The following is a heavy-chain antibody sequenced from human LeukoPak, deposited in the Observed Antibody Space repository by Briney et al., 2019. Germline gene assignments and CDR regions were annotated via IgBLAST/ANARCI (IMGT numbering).Heavy chain of an antibody. D-gene: IGHD2-21*02. Sequence: GGSLRLSCAASGFTVSSNYMSWVRQAPGKGLEWVSVIYSGGSTYYADSVKGRFTISRDNSKNTLYLQMNSLRAEDTAVYYCASMRWFVVVTGNWGQGTLVTVSS. J-gene: IGHJ4*02. CDR1: GFTVSSNY. V-gene: IGHV3-66*01. CDR2: IYSGGST. CDR3: ASMRWFVVVTGN.